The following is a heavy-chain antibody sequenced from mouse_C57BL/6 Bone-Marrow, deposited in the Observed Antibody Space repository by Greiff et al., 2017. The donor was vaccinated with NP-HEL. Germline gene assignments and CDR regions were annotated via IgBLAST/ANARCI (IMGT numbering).Heavy chain of an antibody. Sequence: RVEWVAYISSGSSTIYYADTVKGRFTISRDNAKNTLFLQMTSLRSEDTAMYYCAREHFYFDVWGTGTTVTVSS. CDR3: AREHFYFDV. J-gene: IGHJ1*03. CDR2: ISSGSSTI. V-gene: IGHV5-17*01.